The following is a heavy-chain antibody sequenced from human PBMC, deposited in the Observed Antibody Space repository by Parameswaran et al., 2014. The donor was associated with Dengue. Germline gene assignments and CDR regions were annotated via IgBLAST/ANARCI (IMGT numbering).Heavy chain of an antibody. V-gene: IGHV4-39*01. J-gene: IGHJ1*01. Sequence: WIRQPPGKGLEWVGNVDYSGRTFCNPSLKSRVIVLVDTSKNQFTLKLNSVSAADAAVYYCARHDGSGWKEYFYHWGQGKLVTVSS. CDR2: VDYSGRT. CDR3: ARHDGSGWKEYFYH. D-gene: IGHD6-19*01.